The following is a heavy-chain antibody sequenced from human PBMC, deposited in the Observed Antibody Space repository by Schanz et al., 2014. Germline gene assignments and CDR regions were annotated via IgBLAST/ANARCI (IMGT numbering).Heavy chain of an antibody. CDR2: ISVYTGNT. D-gene: IGHD3-9*01. CDR1: GYTFTSYG. V-gene: IGHV1-18*01. Sequence: QVQLVQSGAEVKKPGASVKVSCKASGYTFTSYGISWVRQAPGQGLEWMGWISVYTGNTKYGQKVQGRVTMTADTSTTTAYMELRCLRSDDPAVYYCAKAEYDILTDSYSRLDPWGQGTLVTVSS. J-gene: IGHJ5*02. CDR3: AKAEYDILTDSYSRLDP.